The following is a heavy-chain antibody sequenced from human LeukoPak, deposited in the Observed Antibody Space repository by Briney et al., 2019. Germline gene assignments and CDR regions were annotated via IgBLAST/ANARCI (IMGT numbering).Heavy chain of an antibody. J-gene: IGHJ4*02. Sequence: PGGSLRLSCAVSGLTFRSFWMGWVRQAPGKGLEWVANINQEGSEKYFVDSVRGRFTITRDNAQNLLHLQMNTLTAEDTAVYYCARERDGRFFDYWGQGTLVTVSS. CDR2: INQEGSEK. D-gene: IGHD5-24*01. CDR1: GLTFRSFW. V-gene: IGHV3-7*01. CDR3: ARERDGRFFDY.